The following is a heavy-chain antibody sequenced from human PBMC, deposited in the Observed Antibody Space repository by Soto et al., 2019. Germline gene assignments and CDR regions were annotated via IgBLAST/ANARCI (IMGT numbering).Heavy chain of an antibody. V-gene: IGHV2-5*02. CDR2: IYWDDDE. CDR3: AHSRNLITEDAQVWDFDY. CDR1: GFSLTTDGVG. J-gene: IGHJ4*02. D-gene: IGHD3-10*01. Sequence: QITLKESGPTLVKPTQTLTLTCSFSGFSLTTDGVGVGWVRQPPGEALEGLALIYWDDDERYSPSLKTRLTITKDPSKNQVVLIMTNMDPVDTATYYCAHSRNLITEDAQVWDFDYWGQGTLVTVSS.